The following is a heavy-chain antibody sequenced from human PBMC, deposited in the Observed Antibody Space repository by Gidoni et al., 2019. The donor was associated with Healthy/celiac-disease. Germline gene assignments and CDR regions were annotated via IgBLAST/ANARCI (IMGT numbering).Heavy chain of an antibody. Sequence: EVQLLESGGGLVQPGGSLQLSCAPSGFTLSSYSMSWVRQAPGKGLEWVSAISGSGGSTYYADSVKGRFTISRDNSKNTLYLQMNSLRAEDTAVYYCAKDSRTHFGVAIPAAFDIWGQGTMVTVSS. CDR2: ISGSGGST. D-gene: IGHD3-3*01. J-gene: IGHJ3*02. V-gene: IGHV3-23*01. CDR1: GFTLSSYS. CDR3: AKDSRTHFGVAIPAAFDI.